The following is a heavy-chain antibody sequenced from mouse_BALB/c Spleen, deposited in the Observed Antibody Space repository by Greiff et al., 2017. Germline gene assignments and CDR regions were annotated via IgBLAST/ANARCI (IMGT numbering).Heavy chain of an antibody. CDR3: ARDPLPTVVARWYFDV. D-gene: IGHD1-1*01. CDR1: GFTFSSYG. V-gene: IGHV5-6-3*01. CDR2: INSNGGST. J-gene: IGHJ1*01. Sequence: EVKVVESGGGLVQPGGSLKLSCAASGFTFSSYGMSWVRQTPDKRLELVATINSNGGSTYYPDSVKGRFTISRDNAKNTLYLQMSSLKSEDTAMYYCARDPLPTVVARWYFDVWGAGTTVTVSS.